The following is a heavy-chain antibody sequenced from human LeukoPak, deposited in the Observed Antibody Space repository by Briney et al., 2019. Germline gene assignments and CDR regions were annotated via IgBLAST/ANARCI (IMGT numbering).Heavy chain of an antibody. Sequence: PSETLSLTCTVSGGSISSSSYYWGWIRQPPGKGLEWIGYIYYLGSTNYNPSLDGRVTISLDTSENQFSLKLTSVTAADTALYYCAGATIAAAGFSFDYWGQGTLVTVSS. J-gene: IGHJ4*02. CDR3: AGATIAAAGFSFDY. CDR2: IYYLGST. D-gene: IGHD6-13*01. V-gene: IGHV4-61*05. CDR1: GGSISSSSYY.